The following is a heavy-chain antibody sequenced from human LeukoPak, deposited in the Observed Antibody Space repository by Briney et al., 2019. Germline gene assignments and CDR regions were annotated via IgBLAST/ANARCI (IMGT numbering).Heavy chain of an antibody. J-gene: IGHJ5*02. Sequence: SETLSLTCTVSGGSISSGGYYWSWIRQPPGKGLEWIGEINHSGSTNYNPSLKSRVTISVDTSKNQFSLKLSSVTAADTAVYYCARGRRRYSGYDESRRSNWFDPWGQGTLVTVSS. CDR3: ARGRRRYSGYDESRRSNWFDP. D-gene: IGHD5-12*01. V-gene: IGHV4-39*07. CDR1: GGSISSGGYY. CDR2: INHSGST.